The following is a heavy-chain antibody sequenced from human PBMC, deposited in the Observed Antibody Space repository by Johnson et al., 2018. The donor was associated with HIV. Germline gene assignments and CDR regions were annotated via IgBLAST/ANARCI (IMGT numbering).Heavy chain of an antibody. V-gene: IGHV3-66*01. CDR2: IFSGGST. D-gene: IGHD5-24*01. Sequence: VQLVESGGGLVQSGGSLRLSCAASGFTVSSNYMSWVRQAPGKGLEWVSVIFSGGSTYYADSVNGRFTISRDNSKNTLYLQMNSLRAEDTALYYCARACRDGYTCDAFDIWGQGTMVTVSS. CDR3: ARACRDGYTCDAFDI. J-gene: IGHJ3*02. CDR1: GFTVSSNY.